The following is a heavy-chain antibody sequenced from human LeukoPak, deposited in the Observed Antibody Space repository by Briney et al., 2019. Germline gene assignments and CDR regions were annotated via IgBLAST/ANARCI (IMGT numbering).Heavy chain of an antibody. J-gene: IGHJ4*02. CDR3: AKGYYDYVWGSYYFDY. D-gene: IGHD3-16*01. Sequence: GGSLRLSCAASGFTFSSYAMSWVRQAPGKGLEWVSAISGSGGSTYYADSVKGRFTISRDNSRDTLYLQMNSLRAEDTAVYYCAKGYYDYVWGSYYFDYGGQEPLVTVSS. V-gene: IGHV3-23*01. CDR2: ISGSGGST. CDR1: GFTFSSYA.